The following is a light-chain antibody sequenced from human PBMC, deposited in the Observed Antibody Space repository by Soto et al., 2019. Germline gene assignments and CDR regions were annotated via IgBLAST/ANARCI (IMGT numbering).Light chain of an antibody. J-gene: IGLJ3*02. V-gene: IGLV2-11*01. Sequence: QSVLTQPRSVSGSPGQSVTISCTGTSSDVGGYNFVSWYQHHPGKAPKLMIYDVSKRPSGVPDRFSGSKSGSTASLTISGLQAEDEAYYYCCSYAGSYTLVFGGGTKLTVL. CDR2: DVS. CDR3: CSYAGSYTLV. CDR1: SSDVGGYNF.